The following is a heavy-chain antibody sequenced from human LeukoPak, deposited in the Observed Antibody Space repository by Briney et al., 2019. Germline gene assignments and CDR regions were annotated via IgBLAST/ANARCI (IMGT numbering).Heavy chain of an antibody. CDR3: ARVRRELLDYSFDH. D-gene: IGHD3-10*01. CDR1: GYTFTGYY. CDR2: INPNSGGT. V-gene: IGHV1-2*02. Sequence: ASVRVSCKASGYTFTGYYMHWVRQAPGQGLEWMGWINPNSGGTNYAQKVQGRVTMTTDTSTAYMELRSLRTDDTAVYYCARVRRELLDYSFDHWGQGTLVTVSS. J-gene: IGHJ4*02.